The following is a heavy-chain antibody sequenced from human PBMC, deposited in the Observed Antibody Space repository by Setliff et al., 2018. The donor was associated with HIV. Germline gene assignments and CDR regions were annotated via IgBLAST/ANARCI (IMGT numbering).Heavy chain of an antibody. Sequence: PSETLSLTCAVYGGSFSGYYWSWIRQPPGKGLEWIGEIIHSGSTNYNPSLKSRVTISVDTSKNQFSLKLSSVTAADTAVYYCARVAPYYGMDVWGQGTTVTVSS. CDR3: ARVAPYYGMDV. J-gene: IGHJ6*02. V-gene: IGHV4-34*12. CDR2: IIHSGST. CDR1: GGSFSGYY.